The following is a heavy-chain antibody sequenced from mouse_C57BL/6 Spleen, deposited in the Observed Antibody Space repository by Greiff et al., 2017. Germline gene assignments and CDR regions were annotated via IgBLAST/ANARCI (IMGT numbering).Heavy chain of an antibody. J-gene: IGHJ3*01. Sequence: VHVKQSGAELVRPGASVKLSCTASGFNIKDDYMHWVKQRPEQGLEWIGWIDPENGDTEYASKFQGKATITADTSSNTAYLQLSSLTSEDTAVYYCTTGDSSGLFAYWGQGTLVTVSA. CDR2: IDPENGDT. D-gene: IGHD3-2*02. CDR3: TTGDSSGLFAY. CDR1: GFNIKDDY. V-gene: IGHV14-4*01.